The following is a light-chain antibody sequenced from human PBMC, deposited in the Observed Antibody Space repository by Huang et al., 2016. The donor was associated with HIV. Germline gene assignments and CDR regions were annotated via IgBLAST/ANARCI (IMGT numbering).Light chain of an antibody. CDR2: GAS. V-gene: IGKV3-20*01. J-gene: IGKJ1*01. Sequence: EIVLTQSPGTLSLSPGERTTLSCRASQSVSSGYLAWYQQKPGQAPRILIYGASTRATGIPGRFSGSGSGTDFTLTISRLQPEDFAVYYCQQYGSSPGTFGQGTKVEVK. CDR1: QSVSSGY. CDR3: QQYGSSPGT.